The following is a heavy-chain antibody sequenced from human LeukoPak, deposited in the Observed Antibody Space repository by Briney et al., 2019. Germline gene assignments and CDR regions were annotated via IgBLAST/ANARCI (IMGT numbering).Heavy chain of an antibody. D-gene: IGHD5-12*01. Sequence: GGSLRLSCAASGFTFSSYSMNWVRQAPGKGLEGVSSISSSSSYIYYADSVKGRFTISRDNAKNSLHLQMNSLRAEDTAVYYCARYLATSYYYYYYMDVWGKGTTVTVSS. V-gene: IGHV3-21*01. CDR3: ARYLATSYYYYYYMDV. CDR1: GFTFSSYS. CDR2: ISSSSSYI. J-gene: IGHJ6*03.